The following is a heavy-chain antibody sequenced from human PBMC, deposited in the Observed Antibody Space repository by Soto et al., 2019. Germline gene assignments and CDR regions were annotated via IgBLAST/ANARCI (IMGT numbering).Heavy chain of an antibody. CDR1: GFTSSNTW. CDR3: AAHFDWLNHFDS. D-gene: IGHD3-9*01. CDR2: IKSRSDGGTI. J-gene: IGHJ4*02. V-gene: IGHV3-15*05. Sequence: GGPLRLSCAGSGFTSSNTWLSWVRQAPGKGLEWVGRIKSRSDGGTIDYAAPVKGRFIISRDDSKNMTYLQMNSLESEDTAVYFCAAHFDWLNHFDSWGQGTPVTVSS.